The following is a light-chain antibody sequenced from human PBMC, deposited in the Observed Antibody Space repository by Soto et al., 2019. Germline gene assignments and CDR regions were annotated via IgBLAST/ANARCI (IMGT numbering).Light chain of an antibody. Sequence: QSVLSQPRSVSGSPGQSVTISCTGTSSDVGGYDFVSWYQQRPDKAPKLMIYDVSVRPSGVPDRFSASKSGNTASLTVSGLQADDEADYYCCSYAGNSFYVFGAGTRSPS. CDR3: CSYAGNSFYV. J-gene: IGLJ1*01. CDR2: DVS. V-gene: IGLV2-11*01. CDR1: SSDVGGYDF.